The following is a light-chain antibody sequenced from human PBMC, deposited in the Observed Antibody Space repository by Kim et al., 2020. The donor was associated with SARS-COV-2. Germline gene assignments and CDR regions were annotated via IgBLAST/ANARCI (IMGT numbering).Light chain of an antibody. Sequence: VSPGERATRSCRASQSVSTNLAWYQQKPGQAPRLLIYGASTRATGFPGRFSGSGSGTDFTLTISSLQSEDFASYYCQHYVNWPSFGQGTRLEIK. CDR3: QHYVNWPS. J-gene: IGKJ5*01. V-gene: IGKV3-15*01. CDR2: GAS. CDR1: QSVSTN.